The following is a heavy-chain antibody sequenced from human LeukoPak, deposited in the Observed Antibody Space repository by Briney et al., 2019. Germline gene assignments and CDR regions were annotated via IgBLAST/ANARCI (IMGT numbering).Heavy chain of an antibody. Sequence: PGGSLRLSCAASGFTFSTYAMSWVRQAPGMGLEWVSTISGSGGSTYYADSAKGRFTISRDNSNNTLYLQMNSLRAEDTAVYYCAKRDGYGWGQGTMVTVSS. CDR1: GFTFSTYA. J-gene: IGHJ3*01. CDR3: AKRDGYG. V-gene: IGHV3-23*01. D-gene: IGHD5-24*01. CDR2: ISGSGGST.